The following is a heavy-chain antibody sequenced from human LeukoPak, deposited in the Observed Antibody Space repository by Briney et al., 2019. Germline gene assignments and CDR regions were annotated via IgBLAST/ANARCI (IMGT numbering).Heavy chain of an antibody. CDR1: GFPLSSSA. CDR3: AAPYSTRWFDL. Sequence: SVKVCCKASGFPLSSSAVQWVRQAGGQRLEWIGWIVVGSNNTNYAQKFQERVTITRDMSTSTAYMELSSLRSEDTAVYYCAAPYSTRWFDLWGRGTLVTVSS. V-gene: IGHV1-58*01. CDR2: IVVGSNNT. D-gene: IGHD6-13*01. J-gene: IGHJ5*02.